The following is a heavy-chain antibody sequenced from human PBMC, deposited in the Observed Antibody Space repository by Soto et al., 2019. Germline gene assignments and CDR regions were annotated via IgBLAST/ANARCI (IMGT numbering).Heavy chain of an antibody. CDR3: AIKAYSGFES. CDR1: GFTFSSYW. V-gene: IGHV3-74*01. D-gene: IGHD5-12*01. CDR2: INSDGSST. Sequence: EVQLVESGGGLVQPGGSLRLSCAASGFTFSSYWMHWVRQAPGKGLVWVSRINSDGSSTGYADSVKGRFTISRDNAKSTLYLQMYSLRADDTVVYYCAIKAYSGFESWGQGTLVTVSS. J-gene: IGHJ5*01.